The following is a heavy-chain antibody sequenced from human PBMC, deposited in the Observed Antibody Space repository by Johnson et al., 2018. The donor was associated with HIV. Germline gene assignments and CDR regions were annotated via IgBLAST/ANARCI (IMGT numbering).Heavy chain of an antibody. V-gene: IGHV3-64*04. CDR1: RFTFSSYA. CDR2: IYSGGST. J-gene: IGHJ3*01. D-gene: IGHD5-18*01. Sequence: QVQLVESGGGLVQPGGSLRLSCAASRFTFSSYAMHWVRQAPGRGLEYVSVIYSGGSTYYADSVKGRFTSSSDNSKNTLYLQMNRLRAEDTAVYYCARLPSGYSRDGFNVWGQGTMVTLSS. CDR3: ARLPSGYSRDGFNV.